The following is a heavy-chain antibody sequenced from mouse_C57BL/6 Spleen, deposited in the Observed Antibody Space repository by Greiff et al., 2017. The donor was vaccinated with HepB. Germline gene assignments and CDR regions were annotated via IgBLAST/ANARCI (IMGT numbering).Heavy chain of an antibody. Sequence: EVQLVESGGDLVKPGGSLKLSCAASGFTFSSYGMSWVRQTPDKRLEWVATISSGGSYTYYPDSVKGRFTISRDNAKNTLYLQMSSLKSEDTAMYYCARQGLKWLDYWGQGTTLTVSS. CDR2: ISSGGSYT. CDR1: GFTFSSYG. CDR3: ARQGLKWLDY. J-gene: IGHJ2*01. D-gene: IGHD1-3*01. V-gene: IGHV5-6*01.